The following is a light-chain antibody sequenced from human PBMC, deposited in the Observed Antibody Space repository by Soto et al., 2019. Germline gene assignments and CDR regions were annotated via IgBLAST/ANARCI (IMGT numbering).Light chain of an antibody. V-gene: IGLV2-14*01. CDR3: SSFTTSSTLVV. CDR2: EVN. J-gene: IGLJ2*01. CDR1: SSDIGGYNF. Sequence: QSALTQPASVSGSPGQSITISCTGTSSDIGGYNFVSWYQHHPGKAPKLMIYEVNNRPSGVSSRFSGSKSGNTASLTISGLQTEDEADYYCSSFTTSSTLVVFGAGTKLTVL.